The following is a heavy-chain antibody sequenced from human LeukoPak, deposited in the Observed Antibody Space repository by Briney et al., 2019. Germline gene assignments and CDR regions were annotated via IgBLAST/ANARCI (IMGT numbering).Heavy chain of an antibody. CDR1: GYTFTSFW. CDR2: IYPGDSDT. CDR3: ARRLSSTPLYDF. V-gene: IGHV5-51*01. D-gene: IGHD2-2*01. J-gene: IGHJ4*02. Sequence: GEALKISCKGSGYTFTSFWIGWVRQMPGKGLEWMGIIYPGDSDTRYSSSFQGHVTISADKSISTAYLQWSSLKASDTAMYYCARRLSSTPLYDFWGQGTLVTVSS.